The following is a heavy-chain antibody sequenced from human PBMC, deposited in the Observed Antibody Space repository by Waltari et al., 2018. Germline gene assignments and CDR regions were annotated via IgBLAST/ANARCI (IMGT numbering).Heavy chain of an antibody. CDR2: FVSGVGSE. D-gene: IGHD1-7*01. CDR3: AIGLLSGTTEYFYHYLDV. CDR1: GDTFAVIRFV. Sequence: QVELAQSGAVVTKPGSSVKASCKGSGDTFAVIRFVMTWVRQAPGQGLEWKGEFVSGVGSETYARKFQARVTTTADESTNTAYMELSSRRSEDTALYYCAIGLLSGTTEYFYHYLDVWAKGTTLTISS. J-gene: IGHJ6*03. V-gene: IGHV1-69*12.